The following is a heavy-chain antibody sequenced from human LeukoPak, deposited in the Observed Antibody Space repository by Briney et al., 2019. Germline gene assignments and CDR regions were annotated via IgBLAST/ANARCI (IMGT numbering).Heavy chain of an antibody. CDR1: EFAFSTYG. CDR2: IKDDGSQK. CDR3: ARRNSGTWWSFDS. V-gene: IGHV3-7*01. D-gene: IGHD2-15*01. J-gene: IGHJ4*02. Sequence: GGSLRLSCAASEFAFSTYGMHWVRQAPGKGLEWVANIKDDGSQKNYIDSVKGRFTISRDNAKASLFLQMNSLSSEDTAVYYCARRNSGTWWSFDSWGQGTLVTVSS.